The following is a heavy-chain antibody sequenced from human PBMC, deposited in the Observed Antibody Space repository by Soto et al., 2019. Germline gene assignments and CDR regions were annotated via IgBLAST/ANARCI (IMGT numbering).Heavy chain of an antibody. CDR2: ISYDGSNK. CDR3: ARDVVSVGYQLPPLYYYYGMDV. J-gene: IGHJ6*02. D-gene: IGHD2-2*01. V-gene: IGHV3-30-3*01. Sequence: SLRLSCAASGFTFSSYAMHWVRQAPGKGLEWVAVISYDGSNKYYADSVKGRFTISRDNSKNTLYLQMNSLRAEDTAVYYCARDVVSVGYQLPPLYYYYGMDVWGQGTTVTV. CDR1: GFTFSSYA.